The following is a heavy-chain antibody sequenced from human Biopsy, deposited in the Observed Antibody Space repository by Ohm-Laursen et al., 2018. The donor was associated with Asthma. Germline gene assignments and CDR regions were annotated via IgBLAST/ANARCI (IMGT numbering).Heavy chain of an antibody. J-gene: IGHJ6*02. CDR1: GFNFNIQW. Sequence: SLRLSCTASGFNFNIQWMSWVRQAPGKGLEWVANLGPDASETYSVDSMKGRLTVSRDNAKTSIFLQLNTLRVEGTDVYYCASLHYFGMNVWGQGTTVTVSS. V-gene: IGHV3-7*02. CDR2: LGPDASET. CDR3: ASLHYFGMNV.